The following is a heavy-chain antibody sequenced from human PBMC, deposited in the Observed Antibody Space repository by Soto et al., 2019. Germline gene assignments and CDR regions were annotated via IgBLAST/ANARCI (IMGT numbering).Heavy chain of an antibody. Sequence: SETLSLTCSVSGGSINSDDSFWGSVRQSPGKGLEWIGSLYYGGSTFYNPSLKSRVTISLDTSKNQCSLRLTSVTAADTAIYYCARQLPVGATSWFDPWGQGTLVTVSS. CDR3: ARQLPVGATSWFDP. CDR1: GGSINSDDSF. CDR2: LYYGGST. J-gene: IGHJ5*02. V-gene: IGHV4-39*01. D-gene: IGHD1-26*01.